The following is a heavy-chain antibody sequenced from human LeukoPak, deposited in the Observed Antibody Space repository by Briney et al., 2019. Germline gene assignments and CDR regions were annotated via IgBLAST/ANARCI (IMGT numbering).Heavy chain of an antibody. J-gene: IGHJ6*03. D-gene: IGHD6-13*01. CDR2: TYYRSKWYN. Sequence: SQTLSLTCAISGDSVSSNSAAWNWIRQSPSRGLEWLGRTYYRSKWYNDYAVSVKSRITINPDTSKNQFSLKLSSVTAADTAVYYCARLLMRRNSSSWYGSPFYYYYYMDVWGKGTTVTISS. CDR3: ARLLMRRNSSSWYGSPFYYYYYMDV. CDR1: GDSVSSNSAA. V-gene: IGHV6-1*01.